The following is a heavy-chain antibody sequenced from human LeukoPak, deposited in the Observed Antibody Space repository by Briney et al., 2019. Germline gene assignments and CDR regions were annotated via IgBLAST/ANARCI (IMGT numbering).Heavy chain of an antibody. CDR2: IYSGGST. J-gene: IGHJ4*02. CDR3: AKELRYDFWSGYYV. D-gene: IGHD3-3*01. CDR1: GLTVSSNY. Sequence: GGSLRLSCAASGLTVSSNYMSWVRQAPGKGLEWVSVIYSGGSTYYADSVKGRFTISRDNSKNTLYLQMNSLRAEDTAVYYCAKELRYDFWSGYYVWGQGTLVTVSS. V-gene: IGHV3-53*01.